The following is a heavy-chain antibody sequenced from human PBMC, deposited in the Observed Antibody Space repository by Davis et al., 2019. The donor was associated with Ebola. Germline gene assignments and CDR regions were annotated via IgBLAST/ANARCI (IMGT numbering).Heavy chain of an antibody. V-gene: IGHV3-33*01. CDR3: ARVYYYYYYMDV. Sequence: GESLKISCAASGFTFSSYGMHWVRQAPGKGLEWVAVIWYDGSNKYYADSVKGRFTISRDNSKNTLYLQMNSLRAEDTAVYYCARVYYYYYYMDVWGKGTTVTVSS. CDR1: GFTFSSYG. CDR2: IWYDGSNK. J-gene: IGHJ6*03.